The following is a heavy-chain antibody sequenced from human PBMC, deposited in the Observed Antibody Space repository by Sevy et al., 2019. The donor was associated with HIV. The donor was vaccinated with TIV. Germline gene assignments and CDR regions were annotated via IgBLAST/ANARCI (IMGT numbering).Heavy chain of an antibody. CDR1: GYTFTDFF. V-gene: IGHV1-2*06. J-gene: IGHJ4*02. D-gene: IGHD1-26*01. CDR2: IRPNSGET. CDR3: AKDRALPYSGNDN. Sequence: ASVKVSCKASGYTFTDFFIHWVRQTPGQGLEWMGRIRPNSGETHYAQKFQGRITMTRDTSITTAYMEVTSLKSGDTAVYFCAKDRALPYSGNDNWGQGTLVTVSS.